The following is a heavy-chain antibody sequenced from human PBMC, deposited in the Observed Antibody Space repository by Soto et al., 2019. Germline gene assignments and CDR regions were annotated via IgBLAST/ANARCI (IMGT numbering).Heavy chain of an antibody. Sequence: EVQLVESGGGLVKPGGSLRLSCVASGFTFSNAWMSWVRQAPGKGLEWVGRIKSKTDGGTTDYAAPVKGRFSILRDDSKNTLYLQMNSLKSEDTAVYYCTRYYSGWFWGQGTLVTVSS. CDR2: IKSKTDGGTT. D-gene: IGHD6-19*01. J-gene: IGHJ4*02. V-gene: IGHV3-15*07. CDR1: GFTFSNAW. CDR3: TRYYSGWF.